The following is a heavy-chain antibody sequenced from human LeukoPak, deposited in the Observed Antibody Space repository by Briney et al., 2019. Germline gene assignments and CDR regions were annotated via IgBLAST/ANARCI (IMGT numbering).Heavy chain of an antibody. V-gene: IGHV3-9*01. D-gene: IGHD3-22*01. J-gene: IGHJ3*02. CDR2: ISWNSGNR. CDR1: GFTFSRYA. CDR3: AKDITSYYYDSSGYSHALDI. Sequence: QPGGSLRLSCAASGFTFSRYAMSWVRQAPGKGLEWVSGISWNSGNRGYADSVKGRFTISRDNAKNSLYLQMNSLRAEDTALYYCAKDITSYYYDSSGYSHALDIWGQGTMVTVSS.